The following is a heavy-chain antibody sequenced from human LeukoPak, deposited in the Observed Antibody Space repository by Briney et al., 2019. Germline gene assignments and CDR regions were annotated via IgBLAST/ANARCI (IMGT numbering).Heavy chain of an antibody. V-gene: IGHV1-69*04. CDR2: IIPILGIA. D-gene: IGHD5-18*01. J-gene: IGHJ4*02. Sequence: LVKVSCKASGGTFSSYAISWVRQAPGQGLEWMGRIIPILGIANYAQKFQGRVTITADKSTSTAYMELSSLRSEDTAVYYCARDVEGIQLWSYYFDYWGQGTLVTVSS. CDR3: ARDVEGIQLWSYYFDY. CDR1: GGTFSSYA.